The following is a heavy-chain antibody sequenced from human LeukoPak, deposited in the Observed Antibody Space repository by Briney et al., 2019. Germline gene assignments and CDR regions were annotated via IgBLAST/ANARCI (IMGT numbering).Heavy chain of an antibody. D-gene: IGHD3-10*01. Sequence: GGSLRLSCAASGFTVTNDYMSWVRQAPWKGLEWVSIIYSGGSTYYADSVKGRFTISRDNSKNTLYLQMNSLRAEDTAVYYCARTPGGSGNFFDYWGQGTLVTFSS. CDR2: IYSGGST. CDR3: ARTPGGSGNFFDY. V-gene: IGHV3-53*01. CDR1: GFTVTNDY. J-gene: IGHJ4*02.